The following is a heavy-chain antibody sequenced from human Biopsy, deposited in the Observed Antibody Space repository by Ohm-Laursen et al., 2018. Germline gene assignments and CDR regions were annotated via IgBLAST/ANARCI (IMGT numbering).Heavy chain of an antibody. CDR1: GFIFSRND. CDR2: ISGSGAST. D-gene: IGHD2-21*01. Sequence: SLSLSCAASGFIFSRNDMSWVCQAPAKGLEWVSGISGSGASTYNADSVKGRFTISRDNSKNTLFLQMDSLRADDTAVYYCVKAYSAIYWFDPWGQGTLVTVSS. CDR3: VKAYSAIYWFDP. V-gene: IGHV3-23*01. J-gene: IGHJ5*02.